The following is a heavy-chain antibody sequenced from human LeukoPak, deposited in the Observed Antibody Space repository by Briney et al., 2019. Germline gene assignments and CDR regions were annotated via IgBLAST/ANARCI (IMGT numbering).Heavy chain of an antibody. CDR2: VNHSGST. J-gene: IGHJ4*02. CDR1: GGSFSGYY. Sequence: SETLSLTCAVYGGSFSGYYWSWIRQPPGKGLEWIGEVNHSGSTNYNPSLKSRVTISVDTSKNQFSLKLSSVTAADTVVYYCARSWGGGSYFIDYWGQGTLVTVSS. CDR3: ARSWGGGSYFIDY. D-gene: IGHD1-26*01. V-gene: IGHV4-34*01.